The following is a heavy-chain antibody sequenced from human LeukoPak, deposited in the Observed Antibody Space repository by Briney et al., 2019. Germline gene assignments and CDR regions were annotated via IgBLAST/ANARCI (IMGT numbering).Heavy chain of an antibody. Sequence: ASVKVSCKASGYIFTGYYMHWARQAPGQGLEWMGWINPNSGGTNYAQKFQGRVTMTRDTSISTAYMELSRLRSDDTAVYYCARGNVVVPAAIAYWGQGTLVTVSS. D-gene: IGHD2-2*02. CDR2: INPNSGGT. V-gene: IGHV1-2*02. CDR1: GYIFTGYY. J-gene: IGHJ4*02. CDR3: ARGNVVVPAAIAY.